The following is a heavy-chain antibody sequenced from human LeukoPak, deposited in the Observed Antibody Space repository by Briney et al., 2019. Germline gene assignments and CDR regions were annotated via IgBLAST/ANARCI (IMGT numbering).Heavy chain of an antibody. D-gene: IGHD3-10*01. CDR1: GGSISSYY. J-gene: IGHJ5*02. Sequence: PSETLSLTCTVSGGSISSYYWSWIRQPAGKGLEWIGRIYTSGSTNYNPSLKSRVTMSVDTSKNQFSLKLSSVTAADTAAYYCARGNPIRGVPYNWFDPWGQGTLVTVSS. CDR2: IYTSGST. V-gene: IGHV4-4*07. CDR3: ARGNPIRGVPYNWFDP.